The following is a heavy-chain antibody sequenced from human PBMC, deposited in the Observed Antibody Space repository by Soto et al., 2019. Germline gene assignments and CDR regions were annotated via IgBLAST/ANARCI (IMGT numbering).Heavy chain of an antibody. V-gene: IGHV1-69*13. CDR3: ARDLTGATSFAFDI. Sequence: GASVQVSCKASGGTFSSYAISWVRQAPGQGLEWMGGIIPIFGTANYAQKFQGRVTITADESTSTAYMELSSLRSEDTAVYYCARDLTGATSFAFDIWGQGTMVTVSS. J-gene: IGHJ3*02. D-gene: IGHD1-26*01. CDR1: GGTFSSYA. CDR2: IIPIFGTA.